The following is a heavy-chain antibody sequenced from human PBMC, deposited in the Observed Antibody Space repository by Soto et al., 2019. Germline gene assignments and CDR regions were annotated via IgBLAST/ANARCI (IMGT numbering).Heavy chain of an antibody. J-gene: IGHJ5*02. Sequence: SQTLSLTCAISGDSVSSNSAAWNWIRQSPSRGLEWLGRTYYRSKWYNDYAVSVKSRITINPDTSKNQFSLQLNSVTPEDTAVYDCARDRLFGIAVAGNWFDLWGQGTLVPVAS. CDR1: GDSVSSNSAA. CDR2: TYYRSKWYN. D-gene: IGHD6-19*01. V-gene: IGHV6-1*01. CDR3: ARDRLFGIAVAGNWFDL.